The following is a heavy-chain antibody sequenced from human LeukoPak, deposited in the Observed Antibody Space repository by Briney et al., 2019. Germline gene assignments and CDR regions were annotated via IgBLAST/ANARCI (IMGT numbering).Heavy chain of an antibody. J-gene: IGHJ4*02. V-gene: IGHV4-31*03. Sequence: PSETLSLTCTVSGDSINSLDLWSWVRQHPGKGLEWIGYIYYSGSTYYNPSLKSRVTISVDTSKNQFSLKLSSVTAADTAVYYCARELYGGYYFDYWGQGTLVTVSS. CDR3: ARELYGGYYFDY. CDR2: IYYSGST. D-gene: IGHD3-3*01. CDR1: GDSINSLDL.